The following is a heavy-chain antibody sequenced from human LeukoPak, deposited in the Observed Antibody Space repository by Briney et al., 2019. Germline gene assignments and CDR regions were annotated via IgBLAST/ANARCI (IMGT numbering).Heavy chain of an antibody. CDR3: ARESYSSSWYAGPGDGFDI. J-gene: IGHJ3*02. Sequence: GGSLRLSCAASGFTFSSYSTNWVRQAPGKGLEWVSSISSSSSYIYYADSVKGRFTISRDNAKNSLYLQMNSLRAEDTAVYYCARESYSSSWYAGPGDGFDIWGQGTMVTASS. CDR2: ISSSSSYI. V-gene: IGHV3-21*01. CDR1: GFTFSSYS. D-gene: IGHD6-13*01.